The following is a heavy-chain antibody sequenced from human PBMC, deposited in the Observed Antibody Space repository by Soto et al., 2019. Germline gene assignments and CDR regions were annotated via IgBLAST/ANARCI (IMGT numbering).Heavy chain of an antibody. J-gene: IGHJ4*02. D-gene: IGHD3-10*01. CDR2: IIPILGIA. CDR3: ASLFDYYGSGSYEDY. CDR1: GGTFSSYT. Sequence: ASVKVSCKASGGTFSSYTISWVRQAPGQGLEWMGRIIPILGIANYAQKFQGRVTITADKSTSTAYMELSSLRSEDTAVYYCASLFDYYGSGSYEDYWGQGTLVTVSS. V-gene: IGHV1-69*02.